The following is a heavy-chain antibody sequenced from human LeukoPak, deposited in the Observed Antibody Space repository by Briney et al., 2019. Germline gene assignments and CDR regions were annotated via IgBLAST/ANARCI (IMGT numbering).Heavy chain of an antibody. CDR3: ARGPSGGPRGD. Sequence: ASVKVSCKASGGTFSSYAISWVRQAPGQGLEWMGGIIPIFGTANYAQKFQGRVTITADESTSTAYMELNSLRSEDTAVYYCARGPSGGPRGDWGQGTLVTVSS. D-gene: IGHD2-15*01. CDR1: GGTFSSYA. J-gene: IGHJ4*02. V-gene: IGHV1-69*01. CDR2: IIPIFGTA.